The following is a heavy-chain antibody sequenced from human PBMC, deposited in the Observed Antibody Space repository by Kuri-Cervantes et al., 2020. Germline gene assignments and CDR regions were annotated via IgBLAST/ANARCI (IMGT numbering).Heavy chain of an antibody. D-gene: IGHD1-26*01. CDR1: GGSINSDY. CDR2: IYYSGNT. J-gene: IGHJ5*02. CDR3: ARLGTITRLFDP. V-gene: IGHV4-59*13. Sequence: ESLKISCTVSGGSINSDYWSWIRQPPEKGLEYIGAIYYSGNTYYNPSLRSRVTISVDTSKNQFSLKLSSVVAADTAVYYCARLGTITRLFDPWGQGILVTVSS.